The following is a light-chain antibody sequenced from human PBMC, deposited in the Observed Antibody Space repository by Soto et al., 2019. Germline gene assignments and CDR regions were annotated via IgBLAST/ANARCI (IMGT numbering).Light chain of an antibody. CDR2: DVS. J-gene: IGLJ3*02. V-gene: IGLV2-14*01. CDR3: SSTTNSNVV. Sequence: QSALTQPASVSGSPGQSITVSCTGTNSDFGGFTYVSWYQQHPGQAPKLIVYDVSYRPSGVSNRFSGSKSGNTASLTISGLEAEDEADYSCSSTTNSNVVFGGGTKLTVL. CDR1: NSDFGGFTY.